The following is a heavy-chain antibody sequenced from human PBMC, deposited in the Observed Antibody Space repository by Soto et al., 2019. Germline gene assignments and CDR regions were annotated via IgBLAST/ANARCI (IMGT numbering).Heavy chain of an antibody. Sequence: AGGSLRLSCAASGFSFNGAWMTWVRQSPGAGLEWVGRIKSKTDGGTTDYAAPVRGRFTISRDASKTTVYLQMNRLKTEDTAVYFCTTDPHSTGTKYWGQGTLVTVSS. CDR2: IKSKTDGGTT. J-gene: IGHJ4*02. D-gene: IGHD1-1*01. CDR3: TTDPHSTGTKY. CDR1: GFSFNGAW. V-gene: IGHV3-15*01.